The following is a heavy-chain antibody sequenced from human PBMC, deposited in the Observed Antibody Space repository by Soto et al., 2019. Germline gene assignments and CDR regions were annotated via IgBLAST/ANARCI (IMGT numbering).Heavy chain of an antibody. CDR3: TRDLIVVVTHYYYYGMDV. Sequence: GGSLSLSCTGSGFAFGDYAMSWVRQAPGQGLVLVGFIRSKAYGGTTEYAASVKGRFTISRDDSKSIAYLQMNSLKTEDTAVYYCTRDLIVVVTHYYYYGMDVWGQGTTVTVSS. D-gene: IGHD2-21*02. V-gene: IGHV3-49*04. CDR1: GFAFGDYA. J-gene: IGHJ6*02. CDR2: IRSKAYGGTT.